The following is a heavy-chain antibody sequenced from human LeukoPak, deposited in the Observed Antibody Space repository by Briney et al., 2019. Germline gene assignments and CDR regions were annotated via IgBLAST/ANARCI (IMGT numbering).Heavy chain of an antibody. V-gene: IGHV5-10-1*01. J-gene: IGHJ4*02. CDR3: ARTYYYDSSGLVPGY. D-gene: IGHD3-22*01. Sequence: GESLKISCKGSGYSFTSYWISWVRQMPGKGLEWMGRIDPSDSYTNYSPSFQGHVTISADKSISTAYLQWSSLKASDTAMYYCARTYYYDSSGLVPGYWGQGTLATVSS. CDR1: GYSFTSYW. CDR2: IDPSDSYT.